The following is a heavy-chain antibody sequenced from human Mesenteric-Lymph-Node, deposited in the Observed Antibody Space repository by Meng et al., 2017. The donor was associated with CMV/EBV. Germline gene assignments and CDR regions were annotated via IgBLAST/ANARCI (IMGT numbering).Heavy chain of an antibody. J-gene: IGHJ6*02. V-gene: IGHV1-18*01. D-gene: IGHD2-21*01. CDR3: AREGAGCGGDCNLHGAGGMDV. CDR2: INTYNGNT. Sequence: ASVKVSCKASGYTFTGYGFSWLRQAPGQGLEWMGWINTYNGNTNYGQKLQGRVTMTTDTSTSTAYMELRSLTSDDTAVYYCAREGAGCGGDCNLHGAGGMDVWGQGTTVTVSS. CDR1: GYTFTGYG.